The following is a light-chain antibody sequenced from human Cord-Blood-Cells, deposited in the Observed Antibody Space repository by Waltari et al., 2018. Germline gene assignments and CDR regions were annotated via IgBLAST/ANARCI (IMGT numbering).Light chain of an antibody. CDR3: SSYTSSSTVV. CDR1: SSDVGGYNY. V-gene: IGLV2-14*01. Sequence: QSALTQPASVSGSPGQSITISCTGTSSDVGGYNYVSWYQQHPGKAPTHMIYDVSNRPSGVSMRFSGSKSGNTASLAISALQAEDESDYYCSSYTSSSTVVFGGGTKLTVL. J-gene: IGLJ2*01. CDR2: DVS.